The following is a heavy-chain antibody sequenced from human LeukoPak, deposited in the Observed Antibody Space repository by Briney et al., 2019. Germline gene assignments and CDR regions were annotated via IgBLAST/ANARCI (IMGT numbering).Heavy chain of an antibody. CDR2: INPSDSYT. D-gene: IGHD3-3*01. J-gene: IGHJ4*02. V-gene: IGHV5-10-1*01. CDR1: GYSFTGYW. CDR3: AAMGSAYYGDFDY. Sequence: GGSLQISCQGSGYSFTGYWISWVRQMPGKGLEWMGKINPSDSYTNFSPSFQGHVTISADKSINTGYLQWSSLKASDTAMYYCAAMGSAYYGDFDYWGQGTLVTVSS.